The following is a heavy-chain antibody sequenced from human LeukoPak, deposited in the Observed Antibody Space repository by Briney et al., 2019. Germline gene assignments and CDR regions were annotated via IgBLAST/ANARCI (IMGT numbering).Heavy chain of an antibody. CDR2: INPNSGGT. V-gene: IGHV1-2*02. CDR3: ARDFPPERAFDI. D-gene: IGHD5-24*01. J-gene: IGHJ3*02. Sequence: GASVKVSCKASGYTFSGYYMHWVRQAPGQGLEWMGWINPNSGGTKSAQKFQGRVTMTRDTSISTAYMELSRLRSDDTAVYYCARDFPPERAFDIWGQGTMVTVSS. CDR1: GYTFSGYY.